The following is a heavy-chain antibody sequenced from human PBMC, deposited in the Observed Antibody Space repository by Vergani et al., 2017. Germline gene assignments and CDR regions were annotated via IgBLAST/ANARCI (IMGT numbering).Heavy chain of an antibody. V-gene: IGHV4-34*01. CDR1: GGSFTSYH. Sequence: QVQLQQWGGGLLKPSETLSLTCVVNGGSFTSYHWTWIRQSPGEGLEWVGDIDHTGRPDYNPSPKSRLTMSVDKSRNQFSLTPNSVTATDTAIYFCARVNTETNGHLYYYYYMDVWGQGTAVTVS. J-gene: IGHJ6*03. CDR2: IDHTGRP. D-gene: IGHD4-11*01. CDR3: ARVNTETNGHLYYYYYMDV.